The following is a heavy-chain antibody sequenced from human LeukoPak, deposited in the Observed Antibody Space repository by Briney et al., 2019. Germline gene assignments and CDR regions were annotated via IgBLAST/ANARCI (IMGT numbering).Heavy chain of an antibody. CDR1: GYIFTSYG. CDR2: ISAYNGDT. D-gene: IGHD3-22*01. V-gene: IGHV1-18*01. Sequence: ASVRVSCKASGYIFTSYGISWVRQAPGQGLERMGWISAYNGDTNYTQKFQGRVTMTTDTSTGTAYMELRSLRSDDTAVYYCARVRYSDSSVLTRKRSYYFDYWGQGTLVTVSS. J-gene: IGHJ4*02. CDR3: ARVRYSDSSVLTRKRSYYFDY.